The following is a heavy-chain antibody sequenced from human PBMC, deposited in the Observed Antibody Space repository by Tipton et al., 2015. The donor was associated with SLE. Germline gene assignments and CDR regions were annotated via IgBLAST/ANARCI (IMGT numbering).Heavy chain of an antibody. CDR2: IYTSGST. Sequence: TLSLTCTVSGGSISSGSYYWSWIRQPAGKGLEWIGRIYTSGSTNYNPSLKSRVTISIDTSNNQFSLRLTSVTAADTAVYFCARVGAYYNSGSRVFDHWGQGILVTVSS. D-gene: IGHD3-10*01. CDR1: GGSISSGSYY. J-gene: IGHJ4*02. CDR3: ARVGAYYNSGSRVFDH. V-gene: IGHV4-61*02.